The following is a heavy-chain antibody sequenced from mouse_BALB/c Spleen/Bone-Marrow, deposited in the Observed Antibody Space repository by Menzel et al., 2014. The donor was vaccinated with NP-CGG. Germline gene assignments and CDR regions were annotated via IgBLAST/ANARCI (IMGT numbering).Heavy chain of an antibody. Sequence: VHVKQSGPDLVKPGASVKISCKASGYSFTGYYMHWVKQSHGKSLEWIGRVNPYNGGTSYNQKFKDKAMLTVDKSSSTAYMELRSLTSEDSAVYYCARPIYDGYSAAMDYWGQGTSVTVSS. V-gene: IGHV1-26*01. D-gene: IGHD2-3*01. CDR2: VNPYNGGT. CDR3: ARPIYDGYSAAMDY. J-gene: IGHJ4*01. CDR1: GYSFTGYY.